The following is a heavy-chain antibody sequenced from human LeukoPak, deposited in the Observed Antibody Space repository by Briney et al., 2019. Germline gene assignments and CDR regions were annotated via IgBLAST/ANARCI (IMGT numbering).Heavy chain of an antibody. CDR3: AKGRIAARPYNWFDP. CDR2: ISYDGSNK. J-gene: IGHJ5*02. V-gene: IGHV3-30*18. D-gene: IGHD6-6*01. CDR1: EFTFSSYG. Sequence: GGSLRLSCAASEFTFSSYGMHWVRQAPGKGLEWVAVISYDGSNKYYADSVKGRFTISRDNSKNTLYLQMNSLRAEDTAVYYCAKGRIAARPYNWFDPWGQGTLVTVSS.